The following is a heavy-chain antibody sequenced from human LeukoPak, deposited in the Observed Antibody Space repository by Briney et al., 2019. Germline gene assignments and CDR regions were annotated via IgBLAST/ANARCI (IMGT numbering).Heavy chain of an antibody. Sequence: SVKVSCKASGGTFSSHTIAWVRQLPGQGLEWMGGIVPIFGTATYAQKFQGRVTITADESTSTVYMEVSSLRSEDSAAYHCARERGRNEDYFDYWGQGTLVTVSS. D-gene: IGHD1-1*01. V-gene: IGHV1-69*13. CDR3: ARERGRNEDYFDY. J-gene: IGHJ4*02. CDR2: IVPIFGTA. CDR1: GGTFSSHT.